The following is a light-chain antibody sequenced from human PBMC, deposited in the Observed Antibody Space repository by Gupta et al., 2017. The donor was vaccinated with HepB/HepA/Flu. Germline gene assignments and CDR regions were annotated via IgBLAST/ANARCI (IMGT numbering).Light chain of an antibody. J-gene: IGKJ4*01. CDR3: QQYNDYPLT. CDR2: GIS. CDR1: QDVRNF. V-gene: IGKV1-8*01. Sequence: AIRMTQSPSSFSASPGDTVTITCRASQDVRNFLAWYQQKAGKAPKLLIYGISTLKTGVPSRFSGSGSGTDFTLTNSRLQSEDFAIYYCQQYNDYPLTFGGGTTVEIK.